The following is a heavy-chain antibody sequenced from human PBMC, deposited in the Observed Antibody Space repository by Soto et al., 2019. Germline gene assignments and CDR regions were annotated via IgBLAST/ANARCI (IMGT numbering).Heavy chain of an antibody. CDR1: GYAFTSYS. D-gene: IGHD4-17*01. CDR3: ARDQSYGGAFDY. CDR2: ISAYNGNT. V-gene: IGHV1-18*01. Sequence: QVQLVQSGAEVKKPGASVKVSCKSSGYAFTSYSISWVRQAPGQGLEWMGWISAYNGNTKYAQKLQGRVTMTTDTSTSTVYMELRSLRSDDTAVYYCARDQSYGGAFDYWGQGTLVTVSS. J-gene: IGHJ4*02.